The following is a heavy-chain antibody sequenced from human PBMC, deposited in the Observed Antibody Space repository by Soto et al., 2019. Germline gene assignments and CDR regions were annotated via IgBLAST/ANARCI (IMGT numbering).Heavy chain of an antibody. Sequence: ESGGGVVQPGRSLRLSCAVSGFTFSSYAIHWVRQAPGRGLEWVAVISYDGTNKYYADSVKGRFTISRDNSKNTLYLQMNSLRGEDTAVYYCARDRQVALGYYYGIDVWGQGTTVTVSS. J-gene: IGHJ6*02. V-gene: IGHV3-30-3*01. CDR2: ISYDGTNK. CDR1: GFTFSSYA. CDR3: ARDRQVALGYYYGIDV. D-gene: IGHD3-16*01.